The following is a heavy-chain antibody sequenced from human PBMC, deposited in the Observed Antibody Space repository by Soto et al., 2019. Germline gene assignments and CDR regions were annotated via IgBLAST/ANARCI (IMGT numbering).Heavy chain of an antibody. CDR3: ARSGFKSSWSSYYFEY. CDR2: IDWDGDD. V-gene: IGHV2-70*01. J-gene: IGHJ4*02. D-gene: IGHD6-13*01. Sequence: GSGPTLVNPKQTLTLTCTFSGFSLDTRGMSVSWIRQPPGKALEWLALIDWDGDDHYSASLKTRLTISKDTSKNHVVLTVTDMDPLDTATYFCARSGFKSSWSSYYFEYWGPGSLVTVS. CDR1: GFSLDTRGMS.